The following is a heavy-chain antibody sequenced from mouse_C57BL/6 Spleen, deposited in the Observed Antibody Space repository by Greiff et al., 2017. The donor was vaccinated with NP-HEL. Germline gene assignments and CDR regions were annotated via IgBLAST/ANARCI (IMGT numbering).Heavy chain of an antibody. J-gene: IGHJ4*01. CDR2: IYPRSGNT. CDR3: ARWNYSNYVIGMDY. Sequence: VQLQQSGAELARPGASVKLSCKASGYTFTSYGISWVKQRTGQGLEWIGEIYPRSGNTYYNEKFKGKATLTADKSSSTAYMELRSLTSEDSAVYFCARWNYSNYVIGMDYWGQGTSVTVSS. V-gene: IGHV1-81*01. CDR1: GYTFTSYG. D-gene: IGHD2-5*01.